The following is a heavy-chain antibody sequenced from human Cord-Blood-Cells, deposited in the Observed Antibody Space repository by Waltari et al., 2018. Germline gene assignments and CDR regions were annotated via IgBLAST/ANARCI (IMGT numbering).Heavy chain of an antibody. J-gene: IGHJ3*02. D-gene: IGHD4-4*01. CDR2: IIPIFGTA. V-gene: IGHV1-69*06. Sequence: QVQLVQSGAEVTKPGSSVKVSCKASGGTFSSYAISWVRQAPGQGLEWMGGIIPIFGTANYAQKFQGRVTITADKSTSTAYMELSSLRSEDTAVYYCARDLRLQSNDAFDIWGQGTMVTVSS. CDR3: ARDLRLQSNDAFDI. CDR1: GGTFSSYA.